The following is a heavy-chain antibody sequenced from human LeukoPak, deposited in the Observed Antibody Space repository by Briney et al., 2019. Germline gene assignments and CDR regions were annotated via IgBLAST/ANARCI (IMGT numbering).Heavy chain of an antibody. J-gene: IGHJ4*02. CDR1: GGSISSGDYY. D-gene: IGHD3-10*01. CDR3: ARWRLMWFGELSGFDY. CDR2: IYYSGST. Sequence: KASQTLSLTCTVFGGSISSGDYYWSWIRQPPGKGLEWIGYIYYSGSTYYNPSLKSRVTISVDTSKNQFSLKLSSVTAADTAVYYCARWRLMWFGELSGFDYWGQGTLVTVSS. V-gene: IGHV4-30-4*01.